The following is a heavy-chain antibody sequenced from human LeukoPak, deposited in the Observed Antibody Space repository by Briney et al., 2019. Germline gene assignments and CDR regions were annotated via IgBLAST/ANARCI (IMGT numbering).Heavy chain of an antibody. CDR2: INAGNGNT. D-gene: IGHD6-19*01. V-gene: IGHV1-3*03. CDR1: GYTFTGYY. Sequence: EASVKVSCKASGYTFTGYYMHWVRQAPGQGLEWMGWINAGNGNTKYSQEFQGRVTITRDTSASTAYMELSSLRSEDMAVYYCAREPRIAVAGRTYAFDIWGQGTMVTVSS. CDR3: AREPRIAVAGRTYAFDI. J-gene: IGHJ3*02.